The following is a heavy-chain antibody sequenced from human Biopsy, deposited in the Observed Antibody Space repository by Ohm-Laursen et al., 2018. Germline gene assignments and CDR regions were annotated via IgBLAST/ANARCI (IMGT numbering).Heavy chain of an antibody. V-gene: IGHV3-23*01. CDR1: GITFTRYA. D-gene: IGHD2-21*01. CDR3: AFCGPVCG. CDR2: ISASGGDK. J-gene: IGHJ4*02. Sequence: SLRLSCTASGITFTRYAFSWVRQGTEMGLEWVPGISASGGDKYYADSVKGRFTISRDNSKSTVYLQVSSLRPEDTARYYCAFCGPVCGWGQGTLVTVSS.